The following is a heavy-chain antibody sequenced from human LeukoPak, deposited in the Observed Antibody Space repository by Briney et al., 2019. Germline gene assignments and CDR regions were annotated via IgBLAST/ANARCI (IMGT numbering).Heavy chain of an antibody. D-gene: IGHD3-22*01. CDR3: ARKGGTMIVTGYNWFDP. Sequence: SETLSLTCAVYGGSFSGYYWSWIRQPPGKGLEWIGEINHSGSTNYNPSLKSRVTISVDTSKNQFSLKLSSVTAADTAVYYCARKGGTMIVTGYNWFDPWGQGTLVTVSS. V-gene: IGHV4-34*01. J-gene: IGHJ5*02. CDR1: GGSFSGYY. CDR2: INHSGST.